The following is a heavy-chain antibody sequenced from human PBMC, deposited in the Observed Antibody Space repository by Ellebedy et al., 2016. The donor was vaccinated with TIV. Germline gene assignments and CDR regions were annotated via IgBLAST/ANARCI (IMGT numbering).Heavy chain of an antibody. J-gene: IGHJ5*02. Sequence: GESLKISCKGSGYSFTSYWIGWVRQMPGKGLEWMGIIYPGDSDTIYSPSFQGQVTISVDKSISTAYLQWSSLKASDTAMYYCARLMMEQQQSWFDPWGQGTLVTVSS. V-gene: IGHV5-51*01. CDR1: GYSFTSYW. D-gene: IGHD6-13*01. CDR2: IYPGDSDT. CDR3: ARLMMEQQQSWFDP.